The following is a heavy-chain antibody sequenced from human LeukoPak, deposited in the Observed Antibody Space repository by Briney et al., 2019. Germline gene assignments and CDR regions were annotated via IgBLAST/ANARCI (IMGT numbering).Heavy chain of an antibody. J-gene: IGHJ6*03. CDR3: ARVGFSGSYFGYYYYYMDV. D-gene: IGHD1-26*01. Sequence: ASVKVSCKASGYTFTGYYMHWVRQAPGRGLEWMGWINPNSGGTNYAQKFQGRVTMTRDTTISTAYMELSRLRSDDTAVYYCARVGFSGSYFGYYYYYMDVWGKGTTVTVSS. CDR2: INPNSGGT. CDR1: GYTFTGYY. V-gene: IGHV1-2*02.